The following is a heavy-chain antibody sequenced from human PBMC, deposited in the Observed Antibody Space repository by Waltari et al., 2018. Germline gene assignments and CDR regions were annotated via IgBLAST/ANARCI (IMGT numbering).Heavy chain of an antibody. D-gene: IGHD4-17*01. J-gene: IGHJ1*01. V-gene: IGHV4-39*01. CDR2: MQYRGST. CDR3: GRIAFGDDGGYFQY. Sequence: QVQLQESGPGLVKPSETLSLTCTGSGGSISSNYNWGWIPQPPGKGLEWMGNMQYRGSTFYNPSLESRVTISLDTSRNQFSLRLSSVYAADTAVYFCGRIAFGDDGGYFQYWGQGTLVTVSS. CDR1: GGSISSNYN.